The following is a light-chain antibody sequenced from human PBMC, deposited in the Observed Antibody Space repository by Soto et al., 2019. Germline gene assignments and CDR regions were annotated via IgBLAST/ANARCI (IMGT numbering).Light chain of an antibody. Sequence: DIQMTQSPSSLSASVGDRVTITCRTSQSISSYLNWYQQKPGKAPNLLIYAASTLHSGVPSRFSGSGSGTDSTLTISSLQPEDFATYYCQHYNSYSEAFGQGTKVDIK. CDR2: AAS. J-gene: IGKJ1*01. CDR1: QSISSY. V-gene: IGKV1-39*01. CDR3: QHYNSYSEA.